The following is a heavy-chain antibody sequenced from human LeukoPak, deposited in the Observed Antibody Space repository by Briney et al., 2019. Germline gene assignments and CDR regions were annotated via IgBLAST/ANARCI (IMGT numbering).Heavy chain of an antibody. CDR2: IKADGSGT. CDR1: GFTIGPYA. Sequence: GGSLRLSCAASGFTIGPYAMYWVRQGPGRGLEWVSVIKADGSGTFYADSVRGRFTISRDNAKNSLYLQMNSLRAEDTAVYYCARDRGGTAYFDYWGQGTLVTVSS. V-gene: IGHV3-20*04. J-gene: IGHJ4*02. D-gene: IGHD3-16*01. CDR3: ARDRGGTAYFDY.